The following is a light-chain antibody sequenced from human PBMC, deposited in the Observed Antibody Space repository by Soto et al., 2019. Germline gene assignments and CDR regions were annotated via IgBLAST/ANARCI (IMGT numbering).Light chain of an antibody. CDR1: TSNIGSNT. J-gene: IGLJ2*01. CDR2: SDN. V-gene: IGLV1-44*01. Sequence: QSVLTQPPSASGTPGQRVTISCSGNTSNIGSNTVSWYQQLPGTAPKLLIYSDNQRPSGVPDRFSGSKSGTSASLAISGLQSEDEADYYCAAWDDNLNGLFGGGTKLPL. CDR3: AAWDDNLNGL.